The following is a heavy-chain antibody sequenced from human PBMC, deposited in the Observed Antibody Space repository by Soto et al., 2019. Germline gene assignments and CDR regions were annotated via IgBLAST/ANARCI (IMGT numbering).Heavy chain of an antibody. CDR3: ATTFGYNSGWYRFDY. Sequence: SETLSLTCTVSGGSISSGDYYWSWIRQPPGKGLEWIGYIYSSGTTYYNPSLKSRVTISVDTSKNQFPLKLTSVTAADTAVYYCATTFGYNSGWYRFDYWGQGPLVTVS. CDR1: GGSISSGDYY. D-gene: IGHD6-19*01. V-gene: IGHV4-30-4*01. J-gene: IGHJ4*02. CDR2: IYSSGTT.